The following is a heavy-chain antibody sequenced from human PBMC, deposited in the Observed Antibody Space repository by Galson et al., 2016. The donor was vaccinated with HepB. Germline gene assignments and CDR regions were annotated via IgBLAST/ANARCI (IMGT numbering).Heavy chain of an antibody. CDR3: ARGGATPMGLTY. CDR2: IYYSGIT. Sequence: SETLSLTCTVSGGSISGYYWTWIRQPPGKGLEWIGYIYYSGITNYNPSLKSRVTISVDTSKNQFSLILTSVTAADTAVYYCARGGATPMGLTYWGQGTLVTISS. V-gene: IGHV4-59*12. D-gene: IGHD5-18*01. CDR1: GGSISGYY. J-gene: IGHJ4*02.